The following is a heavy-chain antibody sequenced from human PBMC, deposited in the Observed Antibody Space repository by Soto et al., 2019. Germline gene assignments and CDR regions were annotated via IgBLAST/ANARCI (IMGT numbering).Heavy chain of an antibody. V-gene: IGHV1-18*01. D-gene: IGHD6-19*01. CDR3: AREVSSSGWSDNWFDP. CDR2: ISAYNGNT. Sequence: ASVKVSCKASGYTFTSYGISWVRQAPGQGLEWMGWISAYNGNTNYAQKLQGRVTMTTDTSTSTAYMELRSLRSDDTAVYYCAREVSSSGWSDNWFDPWGQGTLVTVSS. J-gene: IGHJ5*02. CDR1: GYTFTSYG.